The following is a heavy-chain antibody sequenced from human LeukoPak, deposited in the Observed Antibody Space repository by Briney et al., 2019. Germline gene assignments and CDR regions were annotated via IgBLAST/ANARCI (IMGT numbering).Heavy chain of an antibody. CDR3: ARERDCSGGICYSDNWFDP. Sequence: SETLSLTCTVSGGSISSGDYYWSWIRQPPGKGLEWIGCIYYTGSTYYNPSLKSRVTISVDASRNQFSLKLSSVTAADTAVYYCARERDCSGGICYSDNWFDPWGQGTLVTVSS. J-gene: IGHJ5*02. D-gene: IGHD2-15*01. V-gene: IGHV4-30-4*01. CDR1: GGSISSGDYY. CDR2: IYYTGST.